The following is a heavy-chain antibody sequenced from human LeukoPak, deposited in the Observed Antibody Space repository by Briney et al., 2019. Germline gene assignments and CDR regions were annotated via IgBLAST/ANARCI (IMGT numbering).Heavy chain of an antibody. D-gene: IGHD3-16*01. V-gene: IGHV4-59*01. CDR3: ARAVITFGAAVAKGFDC. Sequence: SETLSLTCTVSGGTFSTYYWSWIRQPPGKGLEWIGYIYHSGSTDYNPSLKSRVTMSLDTSKNQFSLNLNSVTAADTAGYHCARAVITFGAAVAKGFDCWGQGTLVTVSS. J-gene: IGHJ4*02. CDR2: IYHSGST. CDR1: GGTFSTYY.